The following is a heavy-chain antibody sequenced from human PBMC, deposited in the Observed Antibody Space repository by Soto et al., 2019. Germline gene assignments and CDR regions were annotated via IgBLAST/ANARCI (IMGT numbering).Heavy chain of an antibody. CDR3: AHAYGGRSLS. J-gene: IGHJ5*02. CDR1: GFSLTTDRVG. Sequence: QITLKESGPTLVKPTQTLTLTCTFSGFSLTTDRVGVGWIRQPPGEALEWLAVIYWDDSKTYRPSLESRLTITNDTSTNQVALTMTNLDSLDTATYYCAHAYGGRSLSWGQGTLVTVSS. D-gene: IGHD1-26*01. V-gene: IGHV2-5*02. CDR2: IYWDDSK.